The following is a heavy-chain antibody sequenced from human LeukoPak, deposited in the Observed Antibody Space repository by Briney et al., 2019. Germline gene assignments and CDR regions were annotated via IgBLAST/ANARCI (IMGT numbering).Heavy chain of an antibody. D-gene: IGHD2-21*02. V-gene: IGHV4-30-2*01. CDR3: ARDAYCGGDCYRGNWYFDL. Sequence: SQTLSLTCAVSGGSISSGGYSWSWTRQPPGKGLEWIGYIYHSGSTYYNPSLKSRVTISVDRSKNQFSLKLSSVTAADTAVYYCARDAYCGGDCYRGNWYFDLWGRGTLVTVSS. CDR2: IYHSGST. CDR1: GGSISSGGYS. J-gene: IGHJ2*01.